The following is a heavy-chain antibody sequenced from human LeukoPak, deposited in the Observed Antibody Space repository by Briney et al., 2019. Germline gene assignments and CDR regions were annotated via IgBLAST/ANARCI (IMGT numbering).Heavy chain of an antibody. J-gene: IGHJ4*02. CDR1: GYTFTSYD. Sequence: VKVSCKASGYTFTSYDINWVRQATGQGLEWMGGIIPIFGTANYAQKFQGRVTITADESTSTAYMELSSLRSEDTAVYYCASERGYSYGYGDYWGQGTLVTVSS. CDR2: IIPIFGTA. CDR3: ASERGYSYGYGDY. D-gene: IGHD5-18*01. V-gene: IGHV1-69*13.